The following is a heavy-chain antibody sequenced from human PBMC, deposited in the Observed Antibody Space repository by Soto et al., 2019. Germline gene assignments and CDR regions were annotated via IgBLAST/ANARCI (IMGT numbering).Heavy chain of an antibody. CDR2: SSSSSSYM. V-gene: IGHV3-21*01. J-gene: IGHJ4*02. CDR3: ASSRWDRAATTVPPFDY. CDR1: GFTFSTYS. D-gene: IGHD1-26*01. Sequence: GGSLRLSCSASGFTFSTYSMNWVRQAPGTGLEWVSSSSSSSSYMYYPDSLKGRFTISRDNAKRSLYLQMNSLRAEDTAVYYYASSRWDRAATTVPPFDYWGQGTPVSSPQ.